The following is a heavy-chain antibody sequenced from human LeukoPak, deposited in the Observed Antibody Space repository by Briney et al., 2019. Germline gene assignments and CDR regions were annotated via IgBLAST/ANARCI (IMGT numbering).Heavy chain of an antibody. CDR1: GYTFTGYY. CDR3: ASFRVGATANTY. J-gene: IGHJ4*02. Sequence: RGASVKVSCKASGYTFTGYYMHWVRQAPGQGLEWMGRINPNSGGTNYAQKFQGRATMTRDTSISTAYMELSRLRSDDTAVYYCASFRVGATANTYWGQGTLVTVSS. CDR2: INPNSGGT. V-gene: IGHV1-2*06. D-gene: IGHD1-26*01.